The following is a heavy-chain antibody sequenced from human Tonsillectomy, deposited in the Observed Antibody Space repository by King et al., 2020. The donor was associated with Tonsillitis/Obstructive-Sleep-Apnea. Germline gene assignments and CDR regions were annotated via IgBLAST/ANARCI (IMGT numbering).Heavy chain of an antibody. V-gene: IGHV1-3*04. CDR2: ISTAKGNT. Sequence: QLVQSGAEVKKPGASVKVSCKASGYTFTGFAMHWVRQAPGQRLEWMAWISTAKGNTKCAQKFQVRVTITRDTSASTAYMELSSLTSEDTAVYYCVRDDGSTWLFDNWGQGTLVTVSS. CDR3: VRDDGSTWLFDN. D-gene: IGHD6-13*01. J-gene: IGHJ4*02. CDR1: GYTFTGFA.